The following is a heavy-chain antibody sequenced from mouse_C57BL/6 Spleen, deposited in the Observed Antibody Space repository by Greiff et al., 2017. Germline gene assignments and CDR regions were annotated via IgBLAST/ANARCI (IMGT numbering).Heavy chain of an antibody. CDR1: GYTFTGYW. D-gene: IGHD4-1*01. Sequence: QVKLQQSGAELMKPGASVKLSCKATGYTFTGYWIEWVKQRPGHGLEWVGEVLPGRGNTNYNEKFKGKATFTADTSSNTAYMQISSLTTEDTAIYYCARDWGDAMDYWGQGTSVTVSS. J-gene: IGHJ4*01. CDR3: ARDWGDAMDY. CDR2: VLPGRGNT. V-gene: IGHV1-9*01.